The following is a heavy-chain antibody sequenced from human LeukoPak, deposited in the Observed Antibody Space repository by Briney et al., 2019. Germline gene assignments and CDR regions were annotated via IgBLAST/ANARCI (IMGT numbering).Heavy chain of an antibody. D-gene: IGHD7-27*01. CDR2: ISYDGSNK. Sequence: PGGSLRLSCAASGFTFSSYGMHWVRQAPGKGLEWVAVISYDGSNKYYADSVKGRFTISRDNSKNTLYLQMNSLRAEDTAVYYCAKDPQLGYEYGMDVWGQGTTVTVSS. J-gene: IGHJ6*02. V-gene: IGHV3-30*18. CDR3: AKDPQLGYEYGMDV. CDR1: GFTFSSYG.